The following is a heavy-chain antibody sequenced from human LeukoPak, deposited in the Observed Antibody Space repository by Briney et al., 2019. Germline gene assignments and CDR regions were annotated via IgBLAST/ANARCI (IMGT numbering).Heavy chain of an antibody. CDR2: ISYDGRNK. J-gene: IGHJ4*02. Sequence: GRSLRLSCAASGFTFSNYAMHWVRQAPGKGLEWVTVISYDGRNKWYADSVKGRFTISRDDSKNTLYLQMNSLGAEDTAIYYCARPRYSSGWFDYWGQGILVTVSS. CDR1: GFTFSNYA. CDR3: ARPRYSSGWFDY. V-gene: IGHV3-30*04. D-gene: IGHD6-19*01.